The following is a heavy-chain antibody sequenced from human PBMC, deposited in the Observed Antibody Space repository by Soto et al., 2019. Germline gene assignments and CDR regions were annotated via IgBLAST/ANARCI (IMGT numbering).Heavy chain of an antibody. D-gene: IGHD5-12*01. CDR3: ARERWLARSRGRFDP. V-gene: IGHV4-31*03. CDR2: IYYSGST. J-gene: IGHJ5*02. Sequence: QVQLQESGPGLVKPSHTLSLTCTVSGGSISSGGYYWSWIRQHPGKGLEWIGYIYYSGSTYYNPSLKSRVTISVDTSKNQFSLKLSSVTAADTAVYYCARERWLARSRGRFDPWGQGTLVTVSS. CDR1: GGSISSGGYY.